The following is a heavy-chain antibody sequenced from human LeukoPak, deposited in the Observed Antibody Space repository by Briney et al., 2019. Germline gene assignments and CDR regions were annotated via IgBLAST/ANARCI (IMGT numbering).Heavy chain of an antibody. Sequence: KPGGSLRLSCAASGLTVTSAWMNWVRQAPGKGLEWVGRIASKTDGGTTDYAAPVKGRFTISRDDSKNTLFLQMNSLKTEDTAVYYCTTGIRGDCGQGTLVTVSS. J-gene: IGHJ4*02. D-gene: IGHD3-10*01. CDR3: TTGIRGD. CDR1: GLTVTSAW. CDR2: IASKTDGGTT. V-gene: IGHV3-15*04.